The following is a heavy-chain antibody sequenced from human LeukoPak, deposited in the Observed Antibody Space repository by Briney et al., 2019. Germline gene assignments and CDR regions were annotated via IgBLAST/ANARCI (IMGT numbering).Heavy chain of an antibody. Sequence: GGSLRLSCAASGLTVSSEYMSWVRQAPGKGLEWVANIKQDGSEQYYMDSVKGRFTISRDNAKNSLYLQMNSLRAEDTAVYYCASRAHFWSGPGGWGQGTLVTVSS. J-gene: IGHJ4*02. CDR3: ASRAHFWSGPGG. D-gene: IGHD3-3*02. CDR2: IKQDGSEQ. V-gene: IGHV3-7*01. CDR1: GLTVSSEY.